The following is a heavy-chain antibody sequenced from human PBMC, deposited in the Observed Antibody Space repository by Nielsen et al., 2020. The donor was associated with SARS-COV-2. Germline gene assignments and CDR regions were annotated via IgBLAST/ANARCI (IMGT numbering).Heavy chain of an antibody. V-gene: IGHV3-30*18. CDR3: AKVPEEGGWFDP. J-gene: IGHJ5*02. D-gene: IGHD3-16*01. Sequence: GESLKISCAASGFTFSSYGMHWVRQAPGKGLEWVAVISYDGSNKYYADSVKGRFTISRDNSKNTLYLQMNSLRAEDTAVYYCAKVPEEGGWFDPWGQGTLVTVSS. CDR1: GFTFSSYG. CDR2: ISYDGSNK.